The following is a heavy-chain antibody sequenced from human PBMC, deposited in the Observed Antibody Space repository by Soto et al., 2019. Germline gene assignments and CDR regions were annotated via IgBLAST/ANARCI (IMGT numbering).Heavy chain of an antibody. CDR2: ISYDGSNK. Sequence: QVQLVESGGGVVQPGRSLRLSCAASGFTFSSYAMHWVRQAPGKGLEWVAVISYDGSNKYYADSVKGRFTISRDNSKNTLYLQMNSLRAEDTAVYYCAREPRDDIVVVPAAPLTNWGQGTLVTVSS. D-gene: IGHD2-2*01. CDR1: GFTFSSYA. J-gene: IGHJ4*02. CDR3: AREPRDDIVVVPAAPLTN. V-gene: IGHV3-30-3*01.